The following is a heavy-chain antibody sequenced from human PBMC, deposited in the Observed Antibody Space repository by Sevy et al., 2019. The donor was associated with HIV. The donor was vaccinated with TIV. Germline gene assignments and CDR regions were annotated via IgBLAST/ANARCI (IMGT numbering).Heavy chain of an antibody. V-gene: IGHV4-59*01. Sequence: SETLSLTCSVSGGSISSYFWTWIRQPPGKGLEWIGHIYYTGSANYNPSLKSRVTISIDKSKSQFSLNLSSVTAADTAVYYCARDDASNPRFLDYWGQGALVTVSS. CDR2: IYYTGSA. CDR3: ARDDASNPRFLDY. J-gene: IGHJ4*02. CDR1: GGSISSYF. D-gene: IGHD3-3*01.